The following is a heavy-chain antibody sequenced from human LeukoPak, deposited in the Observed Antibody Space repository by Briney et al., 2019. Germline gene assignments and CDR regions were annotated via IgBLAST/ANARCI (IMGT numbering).Heavy chain of an antibody. J-gene: IGHJ4*02. V-gene: IGHV3-23*01. CDR3: AKGGAAAGRGDYFDY. CDR2: ISASGGST. CDR1: RFSFSAYP. Sequence: GGSLRLSCEASRFSFSAYPMGWVRRAPGKGLEWGSGISASGGSTYYADSVKGRFTISRDNSKNTLYLQMNSLRAEDTAVYYCAKGGAAAGRGDYFDYWGQGTLVTVSS. D-gene: IGHD6-13*01.